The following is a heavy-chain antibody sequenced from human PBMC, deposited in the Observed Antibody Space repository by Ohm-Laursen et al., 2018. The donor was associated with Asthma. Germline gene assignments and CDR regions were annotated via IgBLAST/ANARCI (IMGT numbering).Heavy chain of an antibody. J-gene: IGHJ4*02. CDR2: IKQDGSEK. Sequence: SLRLSCAASGFTFSSYWMSWVRQAPGKGLEWVANIKQDGSEKYYVDSVKGRFTISRDNAKNSLYLQMNSLRAEDTAVYYCARSYYYDSSGYSSFDYWGQGTLVTVSS. V-gene: IGHV3-7*05. CDR3: ARSYYYDSSGYSSFDY. CDR1: GFTFSSYW. D-gene: IGHD3-22*01.